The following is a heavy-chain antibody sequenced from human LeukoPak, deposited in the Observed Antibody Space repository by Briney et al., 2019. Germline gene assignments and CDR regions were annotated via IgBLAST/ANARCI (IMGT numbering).Heavy chain of an antibody. D-gene: IGHD3-10*01. CDR3: AADRAGSYLRFVY. V-gene: IGHV1-58*01. Sequence: SVKVSCKASGFTFTSSVVQWVRQHRGQRLEWLGWIVVGSGNTNYAQKFQERVTITRDMSTSTAYMELSSLRFEDTAVYYCAADRAGSYLRFVYWGQGTPVSASS. CDR2: IVVGSGNT. CDR1: GFTFTSSV. J-gene: IGHJ4*02.